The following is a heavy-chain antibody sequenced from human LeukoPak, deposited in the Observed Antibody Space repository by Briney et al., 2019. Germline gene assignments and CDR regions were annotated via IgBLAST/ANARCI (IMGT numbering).Heavy chain of an antibody. CDR2: ISAYNGNT. V-gene: IGHV1-18*01. D-gene: IGHD2-15*01. CDR1: GYTFTSYG. Sequence: ASVKVSCKASGYTFTSYGISWVRQAPGQGLEWMGWISAYNGNTNYAQKLQGRVTMTTDTSTSTAYMELRSLRSDDTAVYYCARVGGVVVAATPYYYYYYMDVWGKGTTVTISS. J-gene: IGHJ6*03. CDR3: ARVGGVVVAATPYYYYYYMDV.